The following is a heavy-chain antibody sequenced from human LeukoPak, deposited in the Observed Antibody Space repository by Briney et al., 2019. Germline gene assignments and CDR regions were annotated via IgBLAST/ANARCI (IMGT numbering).Heavy chain of an antibody. CDR2: ILSGGDVF. Sequence: GGSLRLSCAASGFSFSSLAMMWVRQAPGMGLELISAILSGGDVFFYGDSVRGRFTISRDDSTNTLFLQMNNLRADDSAVYYCARDPNGNYVGAFEMWGPGTTVTVSS. D-gene: IGHD4-17*01. CDR3: ARDPNGNYVGAFEM. CDR1: GFSFSSLA. V-gene: IGHV3-23*01. J-gene: IGHJ3*02.